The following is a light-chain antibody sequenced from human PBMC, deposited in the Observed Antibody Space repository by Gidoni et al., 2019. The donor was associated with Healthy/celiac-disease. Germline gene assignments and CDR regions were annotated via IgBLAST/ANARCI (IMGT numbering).Light chain of an antibody. CDR3: QQRSNWPRST. J-gene: IGKJ4*01. V-gene: IGKV3-11*01. CDR1: QSVSSY. CDR2: DAS. Sequence: EIVLTQSTATLSLSPGERATLSCRASQSVSSYLAWYQQKPGQAPRLLIYDASNRATGIPARFSGSGSGTYFTLTISRLEPEDFAVYYCQQRSNWPRSTFGGGTKVEIK.